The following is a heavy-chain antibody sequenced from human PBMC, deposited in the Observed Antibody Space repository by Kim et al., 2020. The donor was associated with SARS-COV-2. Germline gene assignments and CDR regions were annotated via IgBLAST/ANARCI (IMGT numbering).Heavy chain of an antibody. Sequence: GGSLRLSGAASGFTFSSYSMNWVRQAPGKGLELVSSISSSSSYIYYADSVKGRFTISSDNAKNSLYRQMNSMRAEDTAVYYCARGGTSSGWYDYWGQGTLVTVSS. V-gene: IGHV3-21*01. CDR2: ISSSSSYI. CDR1: GFTFSSYS. D-gene: IGHD6-19*01. CDR3: ARGGTSSGWYDY. J-gene: IGHJ4*02.